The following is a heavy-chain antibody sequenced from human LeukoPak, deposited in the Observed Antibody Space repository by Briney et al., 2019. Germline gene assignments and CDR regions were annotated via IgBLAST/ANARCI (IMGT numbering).Heavy chain of an antibody. J-gene: IGHJ4*02. V-gene: IGHV1-69*05. Sequence: GASVKVSCKASGGTFSSYAISWVRQAPGQGLEWMGRITPIFGTANYAQKFQGRVTITTDESTSTAYMELSSLRSEDTAVYYCARDDQYQLLYLGYWGQGTLVTVSS. CDR3: ARDDQYQLLYLGY. CDR2: ITPIFGTA. CDR1: GGTFSSYA. D-gene: IGHD2-2*02.